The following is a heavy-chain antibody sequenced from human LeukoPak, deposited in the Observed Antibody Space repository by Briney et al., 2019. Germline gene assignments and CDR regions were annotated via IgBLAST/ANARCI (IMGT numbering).Heavy chain of an antibody. CDR2: IKQDGSEK. CDR3: ASLKNGAPVFDY. Sequence: PGGSLRLSCAASGFTFSSYWVSWVRRAPGKGLEWVANIKQDGSEKYYADSVKGRFTISRDNAKNSLYLQMNSLRAEDTAVYYCASLKNGAPVFDYWGQGTLVTVSS. D-gene: IGHD2-8*01. J-gene: IGHJ4*02. CDR1: GFTFSSYW. V-gene: IGHV3-7*01.